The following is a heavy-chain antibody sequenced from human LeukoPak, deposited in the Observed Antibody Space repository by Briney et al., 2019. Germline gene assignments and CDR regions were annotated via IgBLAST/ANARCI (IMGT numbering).Heavy chain of an antibody. D-gene: IGHD2-15*01. CDR1: GFTFSSYG. V-gene: IGHV3-23*01. CDR2: ISGGGGST. J-gene: IGHJ4*02. CDR3: AKERYCSGGNCYPDDN. Sequence: GGSLRLSCAASGFTFSSYGMSWVRQAPGKGLEWVSAISGGGGSTYYADSVKGRFTISRDNSKNTLYLQMSSLRVEDTAIYYCAKERYCSGGNCYPDDNWGQGTLVTVSS.